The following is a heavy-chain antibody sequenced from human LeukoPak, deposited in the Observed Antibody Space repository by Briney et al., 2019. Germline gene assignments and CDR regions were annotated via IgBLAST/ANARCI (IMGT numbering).Heavy chain of an antibody. Sequence: GGSLRLSCAASGFIFSNAWLSWVRQAPGKGLEWLGRIKSKPAGGTIDYAAPIKGRFTISRDDSKKTVYLQMGSLQTEDTAVYYCTTDLREYYFGSWGQGTVVTVSS. J-gene: IGHJ4*02. CDR2: IKSKPAGGTI. V-gene: IGHV3-15*01. CDR1: GFIFSNAW. CDR3: TTDLREYYFGS.